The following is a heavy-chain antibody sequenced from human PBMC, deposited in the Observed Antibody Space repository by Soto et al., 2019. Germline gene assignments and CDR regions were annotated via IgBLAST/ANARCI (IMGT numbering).Heavy chain of an antibody. CDR2: MNPNSGNT. V-gene: IGHV1-8*01. CDR3: ARGGDYDFWSGYYTAAEAHYYGMDV. CDR1: GYTFTSYD. D-gene: IGHD3-3*01. J-gene: IGHJ6*02. Sequence: GASVKVSCKASGYTFTSYDINWVRQATGQGLEWMGWMNPNSGNTGYARKFQGRVTMTRNTSISTAYMELSSLRSEDTAVYYCARGGDYDFWSGYYTAAEAHYYGMDVWGQGTTVTVSS.